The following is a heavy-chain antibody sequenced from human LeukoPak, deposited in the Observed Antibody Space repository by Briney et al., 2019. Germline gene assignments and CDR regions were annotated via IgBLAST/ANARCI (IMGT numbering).Heavy chain of an antibody. Sequence: SQTLSLTCAISGDSVSSNSAAWNWIRQSPSRGLEWLGRTYYRSKWYNDYAVSVKSRITINPDTSKNQFSLQLNSVTPEDTAVYYCARSTSSGWTIAVAGTDHYFDYWGQGTLVTVSS. V-gene: IGHV6-1*01. CDR1: GDSVSSNSAA. J-gene: IGHJ4*02. CDR2: TYYRSKWYN. CDR3: ARSTSSGWTIAVAGTDHYFDY. D-gene: IGHD6-19*01.